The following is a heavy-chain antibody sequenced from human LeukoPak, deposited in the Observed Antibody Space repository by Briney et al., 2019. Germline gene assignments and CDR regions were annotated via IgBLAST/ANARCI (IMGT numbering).Heavy chain of an antibody. D-gene: IGHD2-15*01. V-gene: IGHV3-53*01. CDR2: IYSGGST. CDR1: GFTVSSNY. Sequence: PGGSLRLSCAASGFTVSSNYMSWVRQAPGKGLEWVSVIYSGGSTYYADSVKGRFTISRDNSKNTLYLQMNSLRAEDTAVYYCARVGSLEALGYFDYWGQGTLVAVSS. J-gene: IGHJ4*02. CDR3: ARVGSLEALGYFDY.